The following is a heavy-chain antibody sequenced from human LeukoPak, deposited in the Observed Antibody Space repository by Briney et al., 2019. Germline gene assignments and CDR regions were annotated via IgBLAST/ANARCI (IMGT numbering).Heavy chain of an antibody. Sequence: GGSLRLSCAASGFTFDEYAIHWVRQPPGKGLEWVSGVSWNSDTIGYADSVKGRFTISRDSAKKSVYLQMSTLRAEDTALYFCAAAAAPGSYYNPLDYWAREPWSPSPQ. J-gene: IGHJ4*02. CDR3: AAAAAPGSYYNPLDY. CDR1: GFTFDEYA. CDR2: VSWNSDTI. V-gene: IGHV3-9*01. D-gene: IGHD3-10*01.